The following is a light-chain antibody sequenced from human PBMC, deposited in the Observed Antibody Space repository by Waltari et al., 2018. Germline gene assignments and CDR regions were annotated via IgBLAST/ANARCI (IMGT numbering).Light chain of an antibody. V-gene: IGKV1-5*03. CDR1: QSIAIW. J-gene: IGKJ1*01. CDR2: EAS. Sequence: DIQMTQSPSTLSPSVGDRVTITCRASQSIAIWLAWYQQKPGKAPNLLFYEASNLGSGVPSRFSGSGSGTQCTLTISSLQPDEFATYYCQQYKTYPWTFGQGTKVEIK. CDR3: QQYKTYPWT.